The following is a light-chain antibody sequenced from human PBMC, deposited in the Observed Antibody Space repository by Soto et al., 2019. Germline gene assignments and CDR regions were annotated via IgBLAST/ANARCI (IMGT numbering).Light chain of an antibody. CDR2: DAS. CDR3: QQYGSSPPIT. V-gene: IGKV3-20*01. J-gene: IGKJ5*01. Sequence: EIVLTQSPATLSLSPGERATLSFMASQSVSSYLAWYQQKPGQAPRLLIYDASNRATGIPARFSGSGSGTDFTLTISRLEPEDFAVYYCQQYGSSPPITFGQGTRLEI. CDR1: QSVSSY.